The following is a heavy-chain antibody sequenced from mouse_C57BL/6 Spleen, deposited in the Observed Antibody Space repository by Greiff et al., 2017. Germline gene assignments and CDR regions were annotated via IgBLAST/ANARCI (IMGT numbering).Heavy chain of an antibody. J-gene: IGHJ2*01. CDR3: ARDDYDEGYYFDY. CDR2: IDPSDSYT. Sequence: QVQLQQPGAELVRPGTSVKLSCKASGYTSTSYWMHWVKQRPGQGLEWIGVIDPSDSYTNYNQKFKGKATLTVDTSSSTAYMQLSSLTSEDSAVYYCARDDYDEGYYFDYWGQGTTLTVSS. V-gene: IGHV1-59*01. D-gene: IGHD2-4*01. CDR1: GYTSTSYW.